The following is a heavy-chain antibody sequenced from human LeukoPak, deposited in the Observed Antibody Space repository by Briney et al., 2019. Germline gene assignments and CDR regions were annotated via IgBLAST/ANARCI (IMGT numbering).Heavy chain of an antibody. Sequence: SQTLSLTCTVSGGSISSGSYYWSWIRQPAGKGLEWIGRIYTSGSTNYNPSLKSRVTISVDTSKNQFSLKLSSVTAADTAVYYCARENGTSWDYWGQGTLVTVSS. D-gene: IGHD2-2*01. CDR1: GGSISSGSYY. CDR3: ARENGTSWDY. V-gene: IGHV4-61*02. CDR2: IYTSGST. J-gene: IGHJ4*02.